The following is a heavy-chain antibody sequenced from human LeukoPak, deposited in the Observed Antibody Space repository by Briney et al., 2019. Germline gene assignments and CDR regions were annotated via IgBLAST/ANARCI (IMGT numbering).Heavy chain of an antibody. J-gene: IGHJ4*02. Sequence: PGGSLRLSCAASGFTFSDYYMSWIRQAPGKGLEWVSSISSSSSYIYYADSVKGRFTISRDNAKNSLYLQMNSLRAEDTAVYYCARDSYNWNDVGSWSDYWGQGTLVTVSS. V-gene: IGHV3-11*06. D-gene: IGHD1-1*01. CDR2: ISSSSSYI. CDR3: ARDSYNWNDVGSWSDY. CDR1: GFTFSDYY.